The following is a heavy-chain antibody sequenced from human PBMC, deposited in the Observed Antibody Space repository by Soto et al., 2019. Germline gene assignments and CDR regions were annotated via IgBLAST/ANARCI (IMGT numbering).Heavy chain of an antibody. D-gene: IGHD3-22*01. CDR1: GYTFTSYD. Sequence: ASVKVSCKASGYTFTSYDINWVRQATGQGLEWMGWMNPNSGNTGYAQKFQGRVTMTRNTSISTAYVELSSLRSEDTAVYYCARVGYYYDSSGYYLSFDYWGQGTLVTVSS. V-gene: IGHV1-8*01. CDR2: MNPNSGNT. CDR3: ARVGYYYDSSGYYLSFDY. J-gene: IGHJ4*02.